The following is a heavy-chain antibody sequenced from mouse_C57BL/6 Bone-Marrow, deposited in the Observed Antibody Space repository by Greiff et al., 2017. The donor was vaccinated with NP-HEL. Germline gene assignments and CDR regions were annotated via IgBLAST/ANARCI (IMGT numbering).Heavy chain of an antibody. D-gene: IGHD2-4*01. J-gene: IGHJ4*01. CDR2: ISYDGSN. CDR1: GYSITSGYY. CDR3: ARRAYDYFYAMDY. V-gene: IGHV3-6*01. Sequence: EVKLMESGPGLVKPSQSLSLTCSVTGYSITSGYYWNWIRQFPGNKLEWVGYISYDGSNNYNPSLKNRISITRDTSKNQFFLKLNSVTTEDTATYYCARRAYDYFYAMDYWGQGTSVTVSS.